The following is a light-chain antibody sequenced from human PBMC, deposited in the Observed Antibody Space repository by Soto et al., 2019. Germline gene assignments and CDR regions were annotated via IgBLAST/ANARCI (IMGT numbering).Light chain of an antibody. J-gene: IGKJ2*01. CDR2: GAS. V-gene: IGKV1-39*01. Sequence: QMTQSPSSLSASVGDSVTVTCRASQSINIYLNWYQQKPGKAPTLLIYGASCLQSGVPSRFTGGGSRTDFTLTISSLQPEDFATYYCQQSYRSPYTFGQGTKLEI. CDR1: QSINIY. CDR3: QQSYRSPYT.